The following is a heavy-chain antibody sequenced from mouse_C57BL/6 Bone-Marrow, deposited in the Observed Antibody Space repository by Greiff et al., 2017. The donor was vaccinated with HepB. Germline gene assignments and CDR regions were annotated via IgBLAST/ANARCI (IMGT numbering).Heavy chain of an antibody. V-gene: IGHV14-4*01. CDR3: TKDDYDPVYFDY. J-gene: IGHJ2*01. Sequence: EVQLQQSGAELVRPGASVKLSCTASGFNIKDDYMHWVKQRPEQGLEWIGWIDPENGDTEYASKFQGKATITADTSSNTAYLQLSSLTSEDTAVYYCTKDDYDPVYFDYWGQGTTLTVSS. D-gene: IGHD2-4*01. CDR2: IDPENGDT. CDR1: GFNIKDDY.